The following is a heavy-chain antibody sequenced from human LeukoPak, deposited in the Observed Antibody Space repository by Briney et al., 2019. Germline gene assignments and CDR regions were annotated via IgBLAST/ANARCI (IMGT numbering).Heavy chain of an antibody. Sequence: GGSLRLSCAASGFTFSSYSMNWVRQAPGKGLEWVSAISGSGGSTYYADSVKGRFTISRDNSKNTLYLQMNSLRAEDTAVYYCAIDYVWGSYRYSYQGLLDYWGQGTLVTVSS. D-gene: IGHD3-16*02. CDR2: ISGSGGST. CDR3: AIDYVWGSYRYSYQGLLDY. V-gene: IGHV3-23*01. CDR1: GFTFSSYS. J-gene: IGHJ4*02.